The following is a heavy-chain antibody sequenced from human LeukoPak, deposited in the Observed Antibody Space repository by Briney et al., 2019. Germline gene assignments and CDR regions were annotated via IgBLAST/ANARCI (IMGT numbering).Heavy chain of an antibody. V-gene: IGHV4-39*01. CDR2: IYYSGST. J-gene: IGHJ4*02. CDR3: ARLDTAMVFDY. CDR1: GGSISSSSDY. Sequence: PSETLSLTCSVSGGSISSSSDYGGWIHQPPGRGLEWIASIYYSGSTYYNPSLKSRVTISVDTSKNQFSLKLSSVTAADTAVYYCARLDTAMVFDYWGQGTLVTVSS. D-gene: IGHD5-18*01.